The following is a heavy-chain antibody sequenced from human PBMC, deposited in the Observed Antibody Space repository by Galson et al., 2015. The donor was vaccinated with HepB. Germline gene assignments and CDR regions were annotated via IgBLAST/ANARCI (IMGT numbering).Heavy chain of an antibody. D-gene: IGHD3-10*01. CDR1: GFNFGDYA. V-gene: IGHV3-9*01. Sequence: SLRLSCAASGFNFGDYAMHWVRQAPGKGLEWVSSISWNSGGIGYADSVKGRFTISRDNAKNSLYLQMNSLRAEDTALYYCAKATSGEMSPASYYTEGPYIASWGQGTLVTVSS. CDR2: ISWNSGGI. J-gene: IGHJ4*02. CDR3: AKATSGEMSPASYYTEGPYIAS.